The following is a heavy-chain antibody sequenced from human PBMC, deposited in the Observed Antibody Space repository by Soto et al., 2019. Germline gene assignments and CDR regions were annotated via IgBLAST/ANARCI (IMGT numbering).Heavy chain of an antibody. CDR2: IIPIFGTA. CDR3: ASTRVTMIVVVIPFFAY. J-gene: IGHJ4*02. D-gene: IGHD3-22*01. Sequence: QVQLVQSGAEVKKPGSSVKVSCKASGGTFSSYAISWVRQAPGQGLGWMGGIIPIFGTANYAQKFQGRVTITADESTSTAYMELSSLRSEDTAVYYCASTRVTMIVVVIPFFAYWGQGTLVTVSS. CDR1: GGTFSSYA. V-gene: IGHV1-69*01.